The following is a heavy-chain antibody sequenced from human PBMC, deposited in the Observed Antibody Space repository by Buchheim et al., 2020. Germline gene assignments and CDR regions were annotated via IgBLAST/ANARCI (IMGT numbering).Heavy chain of an antibody. CDR3: ARARMIYDYVWGSYVY. CDR1: GFTFSSYG. Sequence: QVQLVESGGGVVQPGRSLRLSCAASGFTFSSYGMHWVRQAPSKGLEWVAVIWYDGSNKYYADSVKGRFTISRDNSKNTLYLQMNSLRAEDTAVYYCARARMIYDYVWGSYVYWGQGTL. CDR2: IWYDGSNK. D-gene: IGHD3-16*01. V-gene: IGHV3-33*01. J-gene: IGHJ4*02.